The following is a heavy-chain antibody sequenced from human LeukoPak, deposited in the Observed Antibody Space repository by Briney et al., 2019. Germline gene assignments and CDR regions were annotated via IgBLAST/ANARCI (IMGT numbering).Heavy chain of an antibody. CDR2: ISYDGSNK. CDR1: GFTFSSYG. V-gene: IGHV3-30*18. Sequence: PGGSLRLSCAASGFTFSSYGMHWVRQAPGKGLEWVAVISYDGSNKYYADSVKGRFTISRDNSKNTLYLQMNRLRAEDTAVYYCAKEYSSGWYDVNNWFDPWGQGTLVTVSS. D-gene: IGHD6-19*01. CDR3: AKEYSSGWYDVNNWFDP. J-gene: IGHJ5*02.